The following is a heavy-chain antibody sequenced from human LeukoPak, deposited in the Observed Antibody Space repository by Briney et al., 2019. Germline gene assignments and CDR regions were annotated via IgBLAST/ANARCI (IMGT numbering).Heavy chain of an antibody. Sequence: GGSLRLSCAASGFTFSSYAMHWVRQAPGKGLEWVAVISYDGSNKYYADSVKGRFTISRDNSKNTLYLRMNSLRAEDTAVYYCARPLKDYWGQGTLVTVSS. CDR2: ISYDGSNK. J-gene: IGHJ4*02. V-gene: IGHV3-30*04. CDR3: ARPLKDY. CDR1: GFTFSSYA.